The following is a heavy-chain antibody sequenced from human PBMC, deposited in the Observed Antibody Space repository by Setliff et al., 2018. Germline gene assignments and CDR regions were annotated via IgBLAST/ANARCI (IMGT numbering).Heavy chain of an antibody. Sequence: ASVKVSCKTSGYTFTNFGINWVRQAPGQGLEWMGWNSAYAQKFQGRVTMTPDTPTSTAYMELRSLRSDDTAVYYCARGPPDFVVVPAAAKFDFWGQGTLVTVSS. D-gene: IGHD2-2*01. CDR3: ARGPPDFVVVPAAAKFDF. CDR1: GYTFTNFG. V-gene: IGHV1-18*01. CDR2: NSA. J-gene: IGHJ4*02.